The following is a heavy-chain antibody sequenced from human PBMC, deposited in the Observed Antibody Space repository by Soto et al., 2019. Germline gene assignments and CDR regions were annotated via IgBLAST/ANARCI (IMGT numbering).Heavy chain of an antibody. CDR1: GYTFTNFY. Sequence: QVLLVQSGAGVKKPGASVRVSCKASGYTFTNFYMHWVRQAPGQGLEWMAMIIPSGGSTSYAQKFQGRVTLTRDTSTSTVYMELSNLRSEDTAVYYCARGGSVGHDYWGQGTLVTVSS. V-gene: IGHV1-46*01. D-gene: IGHD1-26*01. CDR3: ARGGSVGHDY. CDR2: IIPSGGST. J-gene: IGHJ4*02.